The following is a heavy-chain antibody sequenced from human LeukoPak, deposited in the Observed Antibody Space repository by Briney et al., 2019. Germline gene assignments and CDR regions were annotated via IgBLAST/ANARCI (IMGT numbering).Heavy chain of an antibody. Sequence: SETLSLTCAVYGGSFSGYYWSWIRQPPGKGLEWVGEINHSGSTYYNPSLKSRLTISVDTSKNQFSLKLSSVTAADTAVYYCARHRWMWRSFDYWGQGTLVTVSS. CDR2: INHSGST. V-gene: IGHV4-34*01. D-gene: IGHD2-21*01. CDR1: GGSFSGYY. CDR3: ARHRWMWRSFDY. J-gene: IGHJ4*02.